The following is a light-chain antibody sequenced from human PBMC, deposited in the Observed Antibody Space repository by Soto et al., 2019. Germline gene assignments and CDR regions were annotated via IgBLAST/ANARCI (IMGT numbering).Light chain of an antibody. J-gene: IGKJ1*01. V-gene: IGKV1-5*01. CDR3: QHYISYPWP. Sequence: DVQLTQSFSTLSATVGDRVPITCRASQSISSWLAWYQQKPGKAPKLLIYDASSLESGVPSRFSGSGSGTEFTLTISSLQPDDFATYYCQHYISYPWPVGQGTKVDIK. CDR2: DAS. CDR1: QSISSW.